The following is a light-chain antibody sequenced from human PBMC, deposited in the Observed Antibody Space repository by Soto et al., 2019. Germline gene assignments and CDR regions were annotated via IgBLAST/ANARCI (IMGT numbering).Light chain of an antibody. Sequence: SYELTQPPSVSVAPGQTARVTCGGANIGSKGVHWYRQTPGQAPVMVLYDDSDRPSGIPERISGSNSGNTATLTISNIEAGDEADYYCETWDTNLSAVVFGGGTKLTVL. CDR3: ETWDTNLSAVV. CDR1: NIGSKG. J-gene: IGLJ3*02. CDR2: DDS. V-gene: IGLV3-21*02.